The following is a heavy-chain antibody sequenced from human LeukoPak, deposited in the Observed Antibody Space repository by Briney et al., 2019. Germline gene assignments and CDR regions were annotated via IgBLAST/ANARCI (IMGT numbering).Heavy chain of an antibody. CDR1: GFTFSAYW. V-gene: IGHV3-7*01. J-gene: IGHJ6*03. CDR2: IKQDGSQT. CDR3: ARDRTHYYYYMDV. D-gene: IGHD2-2*01. Sequence: GGSLRLSCEASGFTFSAYWMSWVRQAPGKGLEWVANIKQDGSQTYHADSAKGRFTISRDNAENSLYLQMNSLRAEDTAVYYCARDRTHYYYYMDVWGKGTTVTVSS.